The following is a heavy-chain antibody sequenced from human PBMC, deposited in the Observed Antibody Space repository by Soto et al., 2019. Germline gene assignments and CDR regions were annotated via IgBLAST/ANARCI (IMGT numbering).Heavy chain of an antibody. CDR3: ARGGLAVAAAGWFDP. CDR2: IYYSGST. V-gene: IGHV4-59*01. J-gene: IGHJ5*02. D-gene: IGHD6-19*01. CDR1: GGSISSYY. Sequence: SETLSLTCTVSGGSISSYYWSWIRQPPGKGLEWIEYIYYSGSTNYNPSLKSRVTISVDTSKNQFSLKLSSVTAADTAVYYCARGGLAVAAAGWFDPWGQGTLVTVSS.